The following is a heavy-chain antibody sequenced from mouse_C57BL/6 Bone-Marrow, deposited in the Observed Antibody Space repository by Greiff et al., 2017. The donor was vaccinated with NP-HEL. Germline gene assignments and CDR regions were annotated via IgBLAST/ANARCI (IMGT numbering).Heavy chain of an antibody. CDR3: ARCLELGRGPYAMDY. CDR1: GYSITSDY. CDR2: ISYSGST. V-gene: IGHV3-8*01. J-gene: IGHJ4*01. Sequence: EVMLVESGPGLAKPSQTLSLTCSVTGYSITSDYWNWIRKFPGNKLEYMGYISYSGSTYYNPSLKSRISITRDTSKNQYYLQLNSVTTEDTATYDCARCLELGRGPYAMDYWGQGTSVTVSS. D-gene: IGHD4-1*01.